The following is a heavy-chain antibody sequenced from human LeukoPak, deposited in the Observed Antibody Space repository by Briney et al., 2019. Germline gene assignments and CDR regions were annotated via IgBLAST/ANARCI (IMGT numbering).Heavy chain of an antibody. V-gene: IGHV3-23*01. CDR1: GFTFSSYA. Sequence: PGGSLRLSCAASGFTFSSYAMSWVRQAPGKGLEWVSAISGSGGSTYYADSVKGRFTISRGNSKNTLYLQMNSLRAEDTAVYYCAKDPREGLRLLDYFDYWGQGTLVTVSS. D-gene: IGHD4-17*01. CDR3: AKDPREGLRLLDYFDY. CDR2: ISGSGGST. J-gene: IGHJ4*02.